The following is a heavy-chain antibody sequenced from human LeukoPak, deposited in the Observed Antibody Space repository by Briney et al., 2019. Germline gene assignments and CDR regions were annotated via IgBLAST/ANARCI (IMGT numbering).Heavy chain of an antibody. D-gene: IGHD1-26*01. Sequence: GGSLRLSCAASGFAFSSQAMGWVRQAPGKGLVRVSRINSDGRSIIYADSVKGRFTISRDNAKNTLYLQMNSLRVEDTAVYYCARGGSPPEALGDALNIWGQGTMVTVSS. V-gene: IGHV3-74*01. CDR2: INSDGRSI. CDR3: ARGGSPPEALGDALNI. J-gene: IGHJ3*02. CDR1: GFAFSSQA.